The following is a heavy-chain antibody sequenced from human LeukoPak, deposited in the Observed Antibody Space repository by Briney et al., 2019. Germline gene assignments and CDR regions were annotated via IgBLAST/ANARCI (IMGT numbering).Heavy chain of an antibody. Sequence: GGSLRLSCAASGFTFGSYGMHWVRQAPGKGLEWVAVISYDGSNKYYADSVKGRFTISRDNSKNTLYLQMNSLRAEDTAVYYCAREGGLTVTTYYYYYYYMDVWGKGTTVTVSS. D-gene: IGHD4-17*01. CDR2: ISYDGSNK. J-gene: IGHJ6*03. CDR3: AREGGLTVTTYYYYYYYMDV. V-gene: IGHV3-30*03. CDR1: GFTFGSYG.